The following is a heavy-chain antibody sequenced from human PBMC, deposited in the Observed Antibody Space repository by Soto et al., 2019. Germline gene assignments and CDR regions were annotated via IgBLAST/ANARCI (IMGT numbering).Heavy chain of an antibody. D-gene: IGHD2-2*01. V-gene: IGHV4-61*08. CDR3: ARLVGVPAATWFDP. CDR2: IYYSGST. J-gene: IGHJ5*02. CDR1: GGSISSGGYY. Sequence: ASETLSLTCTVSGGSISSGGYYWSWIRQHPGKGLEWIGYIYYSGSTNYNPSLKSRVTISVDTSKNQFSLKLSSVTAADTAVYYCARLVGVPAATWFDPWGQGTLVTVSS.